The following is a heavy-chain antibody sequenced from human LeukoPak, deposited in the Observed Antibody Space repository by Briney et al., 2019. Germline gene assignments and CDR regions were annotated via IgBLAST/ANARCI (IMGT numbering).Heavy chain of an antibody. Sequence: GGSLRLSCAASGFTFSSYAMSWVRQAPGKGLEWVSAISGSGGSTYYADSVKGRFTISRDNSKNTLYLQMNSLRAEDTAVYYCAKDAEDIAVVVTAIQRLDYWGQGTLVTVSS. J-gene: IGHJ4*02. CDR2: ISGSGGST. CDR3: AKDAEDIAVVVTAIQRLDY. CDR1: GFTFSSYA. D-gene: IGHD2-21*02. V-gene: IGHV3-23*01.